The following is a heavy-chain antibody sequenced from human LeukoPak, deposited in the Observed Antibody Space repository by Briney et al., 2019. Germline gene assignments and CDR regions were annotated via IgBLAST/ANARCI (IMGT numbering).Heavy chain of an antibody. J-gene: IGHJ6*02. D-gene: IGHD3-16*01. V-gene: IGHV3-48*03. CDR2: ISSSGSSI. CDR1: GFTFSSYE. Sequence: PGGSLRLSCTASGFTFSSYEMNWVRQAPGKGLEWVSYISSSGSSIYYADSVKGRFTISRDNAKNSLYLQMNSLRAEDTAVYHCARGRERGSGRYYYYGMDVWGQGTTVTVAS. CDR3: ARGRERGSGRYYYYGMDV.